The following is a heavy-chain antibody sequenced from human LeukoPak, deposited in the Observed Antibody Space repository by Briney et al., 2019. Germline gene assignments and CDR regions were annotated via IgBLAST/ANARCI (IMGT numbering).Heavy chain of an antibody. Sequence: GRSLRLSRAASGFTFDDYAMHWVRQAPGKGLEWVSGISWNSGSIGYADSVKGRFTISRDNAKNSLYLQMNSLRAEDTALYYCAKDISAVATIASFDYWGQGTLVTVSS. D-gene: IGHD5-12*01. CDR3: AKDISAVATIASFDY. V-gene: IGHV3-9*01. J-gene: IGHJ4*02. CDR1: GFTFDDYA. CDR2: ISWNSGSI.